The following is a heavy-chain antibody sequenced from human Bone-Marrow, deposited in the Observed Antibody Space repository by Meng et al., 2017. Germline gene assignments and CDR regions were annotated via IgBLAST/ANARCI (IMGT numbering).Heavy chain of an antibody. Sequence: QVQLQPGGAGRLKPSATPSLTCAVYGGSFSGYYWSWIRQPPGKGLEWIGEINHSGSTNYNPSLKSRVTISVDTSKNQFSLKLSSVTAADTAVYYCARGSWLQLWLQDYWGQGTLVTVSS. V-gene: IGHV4-34*01. CDR3: ARGSWLQLWLQDY. J-gene: IGHJ4*02. CDR2: INHSGST. D-gene: IGHD5-18*01. CDR1: GGSFSGYY.